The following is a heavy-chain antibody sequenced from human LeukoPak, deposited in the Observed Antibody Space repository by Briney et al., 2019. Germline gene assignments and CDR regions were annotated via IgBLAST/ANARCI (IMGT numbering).Heavy chain of an antibody. J-gene: IGHJ4*02. D-gene: IGHD6-13*01. CDR2: ISVSGGST. CDR3: ARDSSHSSSWPFDY. Sequence: PGGSLRLSCVASGLTFSSYAMSWVRQAPGRGLEWVSVISVSGGSTYYADSVKGRFTISRDNSKNTLYLQINSLRAEDTAVYYCARDSSHSSSWPFDYWGQGTLVTVSS. V-gene: IGHV3-23*01. CDR1: GLTFSSYA.